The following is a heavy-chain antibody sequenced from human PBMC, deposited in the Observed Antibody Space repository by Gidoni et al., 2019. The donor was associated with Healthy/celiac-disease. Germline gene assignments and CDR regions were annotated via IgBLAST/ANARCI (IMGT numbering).Heavy chain of an antibody. CDR2: IYYSRST. D-gene: IGHD4-17*01. J-gene: IGHJ6*03. CDR1: GASISSYY. V-gene: IGHV4-59*01. CDR3: ASGSYGDYVDYYYMDV. Sequence: QVQLQESGPGLVKPSETLSLTCTVSGASISSYYWSWIRQPPGKGLEWIGYIYYSRSTNYNPSLRSRVTISVDTSKNQFSLKLSSVTAADTAVYYCASGSYGDYVDYYYMDVWGKGTTVTVSS.